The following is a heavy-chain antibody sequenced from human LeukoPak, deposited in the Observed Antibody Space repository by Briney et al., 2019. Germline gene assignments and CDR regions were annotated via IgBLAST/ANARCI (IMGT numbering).Heavy chain of an antibody. J-gene: IGHJ4*02. CDR2: IYPGDSDT. V-gene: IGHV5-51*01. CDR1: GXSFTSYW. Sequence: GESLKISCKGSGXSFTSYWSGWLRQMPGKGLEWLGIIYPGDSDTRYSPSLQGQVTISADKSISTAYLQWSSLKASDTAMYYCARQGLYSSSWYYFDYWGQGTLVTVSS. CDR3: ARQGLYSSSWYYFDY. D-gene: IGHD6-13*01.